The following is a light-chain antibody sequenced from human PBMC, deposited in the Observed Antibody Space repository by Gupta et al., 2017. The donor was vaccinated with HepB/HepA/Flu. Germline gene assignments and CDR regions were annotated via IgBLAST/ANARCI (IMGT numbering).Light chain of an antibody. CDR3: SSYTTSETRV. CDR2: DVH. CDR1: HTDIGTYNY. J-gene: IGLJ2*01. Sequence: QSDLTQPAAVYGSPGQSITMSCTGTHTDIGTYNYVSWYQQQSGKAPRLIIYDVHNRPSGVSNRSSGSKSGNTASLTVSGLQAEDEGDYYCSSYTTSETRVFGGGTKLTVL. V-gene: IGLV2-14*03.